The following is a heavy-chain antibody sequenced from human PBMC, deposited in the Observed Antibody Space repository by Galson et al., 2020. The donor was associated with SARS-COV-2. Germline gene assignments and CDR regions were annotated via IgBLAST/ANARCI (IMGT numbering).Heavy chain of an antibody. D-gene: IGHD2-15*01. J-gene: IGHJ4*02. V-gene: IGHV3-53*05. Sequence: GESLKISCAASGFTVSSNYVSWVRQAPGQGLEWVSVIYSGGSTYYADSVKGRFTISRDNSKNTVYLQISSLRAEDTAVYYCARTHDCSGGTCSYYFDFWGQGTLVTVSS. CDR2: IYSGGST. CDR3: ARTHDCSGGTCSYYFDF. CDR1: GFTVSSNY.